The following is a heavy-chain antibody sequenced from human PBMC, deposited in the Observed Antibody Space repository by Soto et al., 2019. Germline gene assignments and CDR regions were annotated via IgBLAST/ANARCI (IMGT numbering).Heavy chain of an antibody. CDR2: IQTDTGHP. V-gene: IGHV1-18*01. CDR3: AKDRGYGYRYDH. Sequence: QVQLVQSGPEVKKPGASVKVSCKASGYTFLNYGINWIRQAPGQGLEWMGGIQTDTGHPNVAQKFRDRVTMTTDTSTGTSYMEMRSLRSGDTATYYCAKDRGYGYRYDHGGQGTLVTVSS. D-gene: IGHD3-16*02. CDR1: GYTFLNYG. J-gene: IGHJ4*02.